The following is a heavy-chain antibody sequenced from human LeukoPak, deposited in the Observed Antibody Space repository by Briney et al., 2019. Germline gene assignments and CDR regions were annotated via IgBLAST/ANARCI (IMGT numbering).Heavy chain of an antibody. V-gene: IGHV4-39*07. CDR3: ARDRRCTNGVCTWFDP. CDR1: GGSISSSSYY. CDR2: IYYSGST. D-gene: IGHD2-8*01. Sequence: SETLSLTCTVSGGSISSSSYYWGWLRQPPGKGLEWIGSIYYSGSTYYNPSLKSRVTISVDTSKNQFSLKLSSVTAADTAVYYCARDRRCTNGVCTWFDPWGQGTLVTVSS. J-gene: IGHJ5*02.